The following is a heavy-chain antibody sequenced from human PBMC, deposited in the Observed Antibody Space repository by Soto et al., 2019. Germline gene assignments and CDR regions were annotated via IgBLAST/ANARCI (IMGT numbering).Heavy chain of an antibody. D-gene: IGHD4-17*01. CDR3: ARDGTEYYGEYYDY. J-gene: IGHJ4*02. CDR1: GFTFSDYY. CDR2: IGTRGNTK. Sequence: KTVGSLRLSCATSGFTFSDYYMSWIRQAPGKGLEWVSYIGTRGNTKYYADSVRGRFTISRDNAKNSLYLQMNSLRADDTAVYYCARDGTEYYGEYYDYWGQGIPVTVSA. V-gene: IGHV3-11*01.